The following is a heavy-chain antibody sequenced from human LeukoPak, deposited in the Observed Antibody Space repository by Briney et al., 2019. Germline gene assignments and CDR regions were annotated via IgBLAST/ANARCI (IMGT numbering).Heavy chain of an antibody. D-gene: IGHD3-22*01. J-gene: IGHJ4*02. CDR2: IKQDGSEK. CDR1: GFTFSSYW. V-gene: IGHV3-7*01. CDR3: ASRSGYYYFAY. Sequence: HPGGSLRLSCAASGFTFSSYWMSWVRQAPGKGLEWVANIKQDGSEKYYVDSVKSRFTISRDNAKNSLYLQMNSLRAEDTAVYYCASRSGYYYFAYWGQGTLVTVSS.